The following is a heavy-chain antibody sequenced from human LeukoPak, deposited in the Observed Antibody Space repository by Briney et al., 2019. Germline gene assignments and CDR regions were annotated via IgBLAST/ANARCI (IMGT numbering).Heavy chain of an antibody. CDR1: GFTFSSYS. D-gene: IGHD6-19*01. V-gene: IGHV3-21*01. J-gene: IGHJ4*02. CDR2: ISSSSSYI. Sequence: GGSLRLSCAASGFTFSSYSMNWVRQAPGKGLEWVSDISSSSSYIYYADSMQGRFTISRDNAKNSLYLQMKSLRVEDTAVYYCARMFSSGWYRDYFDYWGQGTLVTVSS. CDR3: ARMFSSGWYRDYFDY.